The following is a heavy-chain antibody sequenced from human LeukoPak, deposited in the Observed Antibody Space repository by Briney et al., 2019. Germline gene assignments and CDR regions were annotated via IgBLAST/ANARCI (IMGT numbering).Heavy chain of an antibody. J-gene: IGHJ4*02. V-gene: IGHV3-30*04. CDR2: MSFDGKNT. D-gene: IGHD3-10*01. CDR3: AREGFYGSGSSPTFYFDY. Sequence: GGSLRLSCAASGFTFSTYVIHWVRQAPGKGLDWVAVMSFDGKNTYYADSVKGRFTVSKDNSKNTLYLQMNSLRPEDTAVYYCAREGFYGSGSSPTFYFDYWGQGTLVTVSS. CDR1: GFTFSTYV.